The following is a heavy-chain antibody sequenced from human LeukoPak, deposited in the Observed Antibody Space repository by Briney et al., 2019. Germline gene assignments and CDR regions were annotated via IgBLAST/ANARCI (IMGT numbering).Heavy chain of an antibody. CDR2: ISGSGGST. V-gene: IGHV3-23*01. J-gene: IGHJ4*02. CDR3: AKGRYSSAWSDY. D-gene: IGHD6-19*01. Sequence: PGGSLRLSCAASGFTFSSYWMSWVRQAPGKGLEWVSEISGSGGSTHYADSVKGRFTISRDNSKNTLYLQVNSLRVEDTAVYYCAKGRYSSAWSDYWGQGTLVTVSS. CDR1: GFTFSSYW.